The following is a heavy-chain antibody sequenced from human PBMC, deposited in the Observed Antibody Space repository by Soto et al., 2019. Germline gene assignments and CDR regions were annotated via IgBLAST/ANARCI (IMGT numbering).Heavy chain of an antibody. CDR1: GYSFTSYW. V-gene: IGHV5-51*01. CDR2: IYPGDSDT. Sequence: PGESLKISCKGSGYSFTSYWIDWVRQMPGKGLEWMGIIYPGDSDTRYSPPFQGQVTISADKSISTAYLQWSSLKASDTAMYYCARALYSSSWPFDPWGQGTLVTVSS. CDR3: ARALYSSSWPFDP. D-gene: IGHD6-13*01. J-gene: IGHJ5*02.